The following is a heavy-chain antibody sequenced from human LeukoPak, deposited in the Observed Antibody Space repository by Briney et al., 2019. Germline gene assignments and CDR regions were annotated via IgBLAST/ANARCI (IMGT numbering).Heavy chain of an antibody. CDR3: ASTLGGGGEFFPN. V-gene: IGHV1-2*02. D-gene: IGHD3-16*01. J-gene: IGHJ4*02. Sequence: GASVKVSCKASGYTFTGYCLHWVRQAPGQGLEWMGWIDPNSGGTDYAQKFQGRVTMTRDTSISTAYMELSRLRSDDTAVYYCASTLGGGGEFFPNWGQGTLVTVSS. CDR1: GYTFTGYC. CDR2: IDPNSGGT.